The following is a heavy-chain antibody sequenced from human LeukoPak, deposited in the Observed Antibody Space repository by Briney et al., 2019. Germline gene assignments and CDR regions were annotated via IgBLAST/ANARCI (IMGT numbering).Heavy chain of an antibody. CDR2: FDPEDGET. V-gene: IGHV1-24*01. Sequence: ASVKVSCKVSGYTLTELSMHWVRQAPGKGLEWMGGFDPEDGETIYAQKFQGRVTITEDTSTDTAYMELSSLRSEDTAVYYCATSRGYSYGPPNKYYYYYYGMDVWGKGTTVTDSS. D-gene: IGHD5-18*01. CDR1: GYTLTELS. J-gene: IGHJ6*04. CDR3: ATSRGYSYGPPNKYYYYYYGMDV.